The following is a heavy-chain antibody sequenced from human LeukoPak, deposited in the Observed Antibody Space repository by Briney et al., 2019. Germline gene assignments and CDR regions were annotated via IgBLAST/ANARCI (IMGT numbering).Heavy chain of an antibody. Sequence: GGSLRLSCAASGFTFNTYTMNWVRQAPGKGLEWVSSITASSTAIYSADSVKGRFTISRDNAKNFLYLQMNSLRAEDTAVYYCARDLVAFDYWGQGTLVTVSS. J-gene: IGHJ4*02. CDR2: ITASSTAI. CDR1: GFTFNTYT. V-gene: IGHV3-21*01. D-gene: IGHD2-15*01. CDR3: ARDLVAFDY.